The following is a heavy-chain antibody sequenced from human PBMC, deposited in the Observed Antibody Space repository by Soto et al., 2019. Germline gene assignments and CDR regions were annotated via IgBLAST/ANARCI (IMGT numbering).Heavy chain of an antibody. V-gene: IGHV3-74*01. Sequence: EVQLVESGGGLVQPGGSLRLSCAASGFTFSNYWMHWVRQVPGKGLVWVSRINPDGSFTSYADSVKGRFTSSRDNAQSTLFLQMNSLGAEDTALYYCVRGVQGVTSFWGQGTLVTVSS. J-gene: IGHJ4*02. CDR2: INPDGSFT. CDR3: VRGVQGVTSF. D-gene: IGHD4-4*01. CDR1: GFTFSNYW.